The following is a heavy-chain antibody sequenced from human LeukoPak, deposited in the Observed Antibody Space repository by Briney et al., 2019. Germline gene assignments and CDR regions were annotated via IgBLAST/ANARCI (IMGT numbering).Heavy chain of an antibody. V-gene: IGHV1-69*04. CDR1: GGTFSSYA. D-gene: IGHD3-3*02. CDR2: IIPILGIA. J-gene: IGHJ4*02. Sequence: ASVKVSCKASGGTFSSYAISWVRQAPGQGLEWMGRIIPILGIANYAQKFQGRVTITADESTSTAYMELSSLRSEDTAVYYCARVRIGFLEWSSFDYWGQGTLVTVSS. CDR3: ARVRIGFLEWSSFDY.